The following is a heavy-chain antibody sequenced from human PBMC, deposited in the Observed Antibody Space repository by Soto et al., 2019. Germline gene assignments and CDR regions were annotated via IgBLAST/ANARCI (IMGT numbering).Heavy chain of an antibody. CDR1: GFTFSSYA. V-gene: IGHV3-23*01. Sequence: EVQLLESGGGLVQPGGSLRLSCAASGFTFSSYAMTWVRQAPGKGLEWVADISGSGSNTYYADSVKGRFTISRDNSKNTLYLQMNSLRVEDTAIYYCAKDSGWSPSSSDYWGQGTLVTVSS. CDR3: AKDSGWSPSSSDY. CDR2: ISGSGSNT. J-gene: IGHJ4*02. D-gene: IGHD2-15*01.